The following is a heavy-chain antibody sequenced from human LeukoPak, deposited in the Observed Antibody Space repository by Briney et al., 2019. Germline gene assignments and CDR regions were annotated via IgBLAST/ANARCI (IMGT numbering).Heavy chain of an antibody. Sequence: GASVKVSCKASRYTFTGYYMHWLRQAPGQGLEWMGWINPNSGGTNYAQKFQGRVTMTRDTSISTAYMELSRLRSDDTAVYYCARAGDCGGDCYAFDYWGQGTLVTVSS. CDR2: INPNSGGT. CDR3: ARAGDCGGDCYAFDY. D-gene: IGHD2-21*02. CDR1: RYTFTGYY. V-gene: IGHV1-2*02. J-gene: IGHJ4*02.